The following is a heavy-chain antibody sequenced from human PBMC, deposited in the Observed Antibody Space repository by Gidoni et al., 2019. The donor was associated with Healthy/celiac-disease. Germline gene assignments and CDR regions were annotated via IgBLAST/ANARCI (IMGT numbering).Heavy chain of an antibody. D-gene: IGHD3-10*01. CDR1: RFTFRSSG. J-gene: IGHJ3*02. CDR3: AKDGGYGSGSEFGAFDS. V-gene: IGHV3-30*18. Sequence: QVQLVDYGGSVVQPGSSLRLSSTASRFTFRSSGMHWVRQAPGKGLDWVGVISYDGSNKYYADSVKGRFTIARDNSKNTLYLQMNSLRAEDTAVYYCAKDGGYGSGSEFGAFDSWGQGTMVTVSS. CDR2: ISYDGSNK.